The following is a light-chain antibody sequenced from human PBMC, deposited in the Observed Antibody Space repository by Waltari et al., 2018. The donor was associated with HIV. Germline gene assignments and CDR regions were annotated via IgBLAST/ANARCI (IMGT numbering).Light chain of an antibody. CDR3: QQYGSSLSLT. V-gene: IGKV3-20*01. CDR1: QSVSSSY. CDR2: GAS. J-gene: IGKJ1*01. Sequence: ETVLTQSPGTLSLSPGERATLSCRASQSVSSSYLAWYQQKPGQAPRLLIYGASTRATGIPDRFSGSGSGTDFTLIINRLEPEDFAVYSCQQYGSSLSLTFGQGTKVEIK.